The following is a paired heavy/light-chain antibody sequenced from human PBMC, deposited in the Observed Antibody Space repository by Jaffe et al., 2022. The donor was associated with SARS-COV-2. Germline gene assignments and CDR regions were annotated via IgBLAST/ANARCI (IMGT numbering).Light chain of an antibody. V-gene: IGLV3-19*01. CDR1: SLRSYF. CDR2: GGN. Sequence: SSELTQDPAVSVALGQTVTITCQGDSLRSYFPSWYQQKPGQAPVLVIFGGNNRPAGIPDRFSDSNSGDTASLTITGAQAEDEAVYYCNSRDSTYYHVVFGGGTKLTVL. CDR3: NSRDSTYYHVV. J-gene: IGLJ2*01.
Heavy chain of an antibody. V-gene: IGHV3-23*01. J-gene: IGHJ3*02. CDR3: AQGDAIFDI. D-gene: IGHD3-9*01. CDR2: IRAGGGST. Sequence: EMQLLESGGGLVQPGGSLRLSCAASGSTFSSYAMAWVRQAPGKGLEWVSGIRAGGGSTYYADSVKGRFTISRDNSKDTLYLQMSSLRAEDTAVYYCAQGDAIFDIWGQGTVVTVSS. CDR1: GSTFSSYA.